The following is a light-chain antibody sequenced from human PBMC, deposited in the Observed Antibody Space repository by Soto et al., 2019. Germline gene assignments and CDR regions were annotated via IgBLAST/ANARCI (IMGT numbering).Light chain of an antibody. CDR2: EVA. Sequence: QPVLTQPASVSGSPGQSITISCTGTSSDIGFYNYVSWYQQHPGNAPRLIIFEVAKRPSGVSSRFSGSKSGNTASLTISGLQAEDEADYHCSSYTNTSPLYVFGTGTKVTVL. CDR1: SSDIGFYNY. V-gene: IGLV2-14*01. CDR3: SSYTNTSPLYV. J-gene: IGLJ1*01.